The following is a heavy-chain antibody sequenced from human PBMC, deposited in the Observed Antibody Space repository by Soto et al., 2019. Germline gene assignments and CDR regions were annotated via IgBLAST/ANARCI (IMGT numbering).Heavy chain of an antibody. CDR1: GYTFTGYY. CDR2: INPNSGGT. Sequence: QVQLVQSGAEVKKPGASVKVSCKASGYTFTGYYMHWVRQAPGQGLEWMGWINPNSGGTNYAQKFQGRVTMTRDTYIRAAYVELSRLRSDETAVYYCARVYGAATLPFEYWGQGTLVTVSS. D-gene: IGHD1-26*01. V-gene: IGHV1-2*02. CDR3: ARVYGAATLPFEY. J-gene: IGHJ4*02.